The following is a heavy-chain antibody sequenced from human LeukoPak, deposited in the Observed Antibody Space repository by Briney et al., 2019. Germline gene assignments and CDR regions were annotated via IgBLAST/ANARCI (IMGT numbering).Heavy chain of an antibody. CDR1: GFSFGSYA. CDR2: ISGSGGST. Sequence: HSGGSLRLSCAASGFSFGSYAMNWVRQAPGKGLEWVSAISGSGGSTYYADSVKGRFTISRDDSKNTLYLQMNSLRAEDTAVYYCARRGPAAGVTYGMDVWGQGTTVTVSS. CDR3: ARRGPAAGVTYGMDV. J-gene: IGHJ6*02. D-gene: IGHD6-13*01. V-gene: IGHV3-23*01.